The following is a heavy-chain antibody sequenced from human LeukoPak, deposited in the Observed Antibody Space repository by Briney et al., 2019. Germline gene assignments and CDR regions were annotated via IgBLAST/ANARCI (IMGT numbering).Heavy chain of an antibody. Sequence: SETLSLTCTVSGGSISSGDYSWSWIRQPPGKGLEWIGYIYYSGNTNYNPSLKSRVTISIDTSKKQFSLKLSSVTAADTAVYYCARVRLVGYDILTGYYSFDYWGQGTLVTVSS. CDR3: ARVRLVGYDILTGYYSFDY. V-gene: IGHV4-61*08. CDR2: IYYSGNT. J-gene: IGHJ4*02. D-gene: IGHD3-9*01. CDR1: GGSISSGDYS.